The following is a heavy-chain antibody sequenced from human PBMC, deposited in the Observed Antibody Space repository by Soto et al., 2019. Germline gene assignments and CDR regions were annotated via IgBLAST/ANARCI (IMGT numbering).Heavy chain of an antibody. D-gene: IGHD3-16*01. CDR3: ARSYVRSSYAFDI. J-gene: IGHJ3*02. Sequence: EVQLVESGGGLVQPGGSLRLSCAASGFTFSSYSMNWVRQAPGKGLEWVSYISSSSSTIYYADSVKGRFTISRDNAKKSQYQQMDSRRAEDTAVYYCARSYVRSSYAFDIWGQGTMVTVSS. CDR1: GFTFSSYS. V-gene: IGHV3-48*01. CDR2: ISSSSSTI.